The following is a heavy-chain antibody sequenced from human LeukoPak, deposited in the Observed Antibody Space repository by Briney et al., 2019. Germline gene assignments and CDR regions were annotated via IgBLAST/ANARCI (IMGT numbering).Heavy chain of an antibody. D-gene: IGHD3-16*02. CDR2: ISGSGGST. V-gene: IGHV3-23*01. CDR1: GFTLSSYA. Sequence: GGSLRLSCAASGFTLSSYAMNWVRQAPGKGLEWVSAISGSGGSTYYADSVKGRFTISRDNSKNTLYLQMNSLRAEDTAVYYCAKGYGSYRSYYFDYWGQGTLVTVSS. CDR3: AKGYGSYRSYYFDY. J-gene: IGHJ4*02.